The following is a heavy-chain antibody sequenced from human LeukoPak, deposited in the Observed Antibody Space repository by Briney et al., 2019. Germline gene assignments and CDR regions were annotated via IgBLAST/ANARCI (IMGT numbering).Heavy chain of an antibody. CDR1: GFTVSSNY. CDR3: ARDISSSWYDNWFDP. Sequence: GGSLRLSCAASGFTVSSNYMGWVRQAPGKGLVWVSRINSDGSSTSYADSVKGRFTISRDNAKNSLYLQMNSLRAEDTAVYYCARDISSSWYDNWFDPWGQGTLVTVSS. V-gene: IGHV3-74*01. CDR2: INSDGSST. J-gene: IGHJ5*02. D-gene: IGHD6-13*01.